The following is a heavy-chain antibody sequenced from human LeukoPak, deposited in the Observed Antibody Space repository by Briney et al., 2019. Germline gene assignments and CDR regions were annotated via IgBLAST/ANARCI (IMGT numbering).Heavy chain of an antibody. D-gene: IGHD6-13*01. V-gene: IGHV3-30*01. J-gene: IGHJ5*02. CDR1: GFTFSSYA. CDR2: ISYDGSNK. CDR3: ASGAAAGKGDWFDP. Sequence: GGSLRLSCAASGFTFSSYAMHWVRQAPGKGLEWVAVISYDGSNKYYAGSVKGRFTISRDNSKNTLYLQMNSLRAEDTAVYYCASGAAAGKGDWFDPWGQGTLVTVSS.